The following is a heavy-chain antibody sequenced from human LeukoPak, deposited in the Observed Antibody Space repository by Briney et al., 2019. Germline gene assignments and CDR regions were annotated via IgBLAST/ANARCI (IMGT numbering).Heavy chain of an antibody. CDR3: ARDGTLTMVRGVIHLNWFDP. D-gene: IGHD3-10*01. V-gene: IGHV1-69*01. J-gene: IGHJ5*02. CDR1: GGTFSSYA. CDR2: IIPIFGTA. Sequence: SVKVSCKASGGTFSSYAISWVRQAPGQGLEWIGGIIPIFGTANYAQKFQGRVTITADESTSTAYMELSSLRSEDTAVYYCARDGTLTMVRGVIHLNWFDPWGQGTLVTVSS.